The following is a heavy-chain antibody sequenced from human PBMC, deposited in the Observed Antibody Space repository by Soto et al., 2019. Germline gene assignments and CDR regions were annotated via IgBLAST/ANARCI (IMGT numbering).Heavy chain of an antibody. V-gene: IGHV1-3*01. Sequence: ASVKVSCKASGYTFTNYAMHWVRQAPGQRLEWMGWINAGNGNTKYSQKFQGRVTITRDTSASTAYMELSSLRSEDTAVYYCASGPNIVVVAAATFEYWGQGTLVTVSS. J-gene: IGHJ4*02. CDR3: ASGPNIVVVAAATFEY. D-gene: IGHD2-2*01. CDR1: GYTFTNYA. CDR2: INAGNGNT.